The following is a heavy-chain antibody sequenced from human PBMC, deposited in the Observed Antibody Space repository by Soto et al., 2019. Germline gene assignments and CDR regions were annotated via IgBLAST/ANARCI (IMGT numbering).Heavy chain of an antibody. CDR1: GGTFSSYS. CDR3: ARESTTVRVGRFDL. V-gene: IGHV1-69*02. Sequence: QVQLVQSGAEVKKPGSSVKVSCKASGGTFSSYSFNWVRQAPGQGLEWMGRIIPILGITNSAQKFQGSVTMTADKSTSTAYLELSSLRSEGTAVYYCARESTTVRVGRFDLWGRGTLVTVSS. D-gene: IGHD4-17*01. J-gene: IGHJ2*01. CDR2: IIPILGIT.